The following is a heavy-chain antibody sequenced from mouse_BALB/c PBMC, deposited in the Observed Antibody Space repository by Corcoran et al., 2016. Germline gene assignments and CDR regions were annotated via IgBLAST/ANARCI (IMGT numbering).Heavy chain of an antibody. CDR3: ALRAQNGEYCDF. J-gene: IGHJ2*01. CDR1: GFSLSTSGMG. CDR2: IWWDDAK. Sequence: VTLKESGPGILKPSQTLSLTCSFSGFSLSTSGMGLVWIRPPSGKGLEWLAHIWWDDAKYYNPSLKSQLKIRKDNSRNQVFLKITSVDTADTGNYYWALRAQNGEYCDFWGQGTTLTVSS. V-gene: IGHV8-5*01.